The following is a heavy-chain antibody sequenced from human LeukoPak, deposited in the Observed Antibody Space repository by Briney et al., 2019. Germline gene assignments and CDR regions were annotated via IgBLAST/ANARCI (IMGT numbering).Heavy chain of an antibody. CDR1: GFTFTSSA. D-gene: IGHD1-26*01. J-gene: IGHJ4*02. Sequence: SVKVSCKASGFTFTSSAMQWVRQARGQRLEWIGWIVVGSGNTNYAQKFQERVTITRDMSTSTAYMELSSLRSEDTAVYYCAAVYSGGYGYFDYWGQGTLVTVSS. V-gene: IGHV1-58*02. CDR2: IVVGSGNT. CDR3: AAVYSGGYGYFDY.